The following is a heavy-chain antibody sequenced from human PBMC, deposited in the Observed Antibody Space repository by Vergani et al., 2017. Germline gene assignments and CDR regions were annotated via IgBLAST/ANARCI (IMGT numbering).Heavy chain of an antibody. V-gene: IGHV3-66*01. Sequence: EVQLVESGGGLVQPGGSLRLSCAASGFTVSNNYMSWVRQAPGKGLEWVSVIYSGGSTYYADSVKGRFTISRDNSKNTVYLQMNSLKAEDRATYYCAREERSNTSPFVGDWGQGTLVTV. CDR1: GFTVSNNY. CDR3: AREERSNTSPFVGD. CDR2: IYSGGST. J-gene: IGHJ4*02. D-gene: IGHD2/OR15-2a*01.